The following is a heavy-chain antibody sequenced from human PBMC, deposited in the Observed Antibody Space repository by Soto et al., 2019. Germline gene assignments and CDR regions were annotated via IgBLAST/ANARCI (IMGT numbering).Heavy chain of an antibody. CDR3: XXXXXXXXXXXXXX. CDR2: ISYDGSLQ. J-gene: IGHJ4*02. V-gene: IGHV3-30*03. Sequence: QAQLVESGGGVVQPGRSLRLSCAASGFAFSSYGMHWVRQAPGTGLEWVAVISYDGSLQHYADSVKGRFTISRDNSKNMVFLQMSSLRAEXXXXXXXXXXXXXXXXXXXXXXGQGTLVSVSS. CDR1: GFAFSSYG.